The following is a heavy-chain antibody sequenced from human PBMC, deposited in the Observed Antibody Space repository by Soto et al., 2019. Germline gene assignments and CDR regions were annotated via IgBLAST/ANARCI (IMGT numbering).Heavy chain of an antibody. Sequence: EEQLLESGGGLVQPGGSLRLSCAASGFNFSNYAMNWVRQAPGKGLEWVSGIVDTGGRTFYADSVKGRFTISRDNSKHTLYLQMSSLRVEDTAVYYCAPVPAATSYYGTDVWGQGTTVTVSS. CDR1: GFNFSNYA. CDR3: APVPAATSYYGTDV. J-gene: IGHJ6*02. D-gene: IGHD6-13*01. CDR2: IVDTGGRT. V-gene: IGHV3-23*01.